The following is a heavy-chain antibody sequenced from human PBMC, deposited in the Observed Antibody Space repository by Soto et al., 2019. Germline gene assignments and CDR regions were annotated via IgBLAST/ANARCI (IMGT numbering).Heavy chain of an antibody. D-gene: IGHD6-19*01. CDR1: GDSVSSNSAA. J-gene: IGHJ6*02. CDR3: AREFGPVAGNYYYGMEV. V-gene: IGHV6-1*01. Sequence: SQTLSLTCAISGDSVSSNSAAWNWIRQSPSRGLEWLGRTYYRSKWYNDYAVSVKSRITINQDTSKNQFSLQLNSVTPEDTAVYYCAREFGPVAGNYYYGMEVWGQGTTVTVSS. CDR2: TYYRSKWYN.